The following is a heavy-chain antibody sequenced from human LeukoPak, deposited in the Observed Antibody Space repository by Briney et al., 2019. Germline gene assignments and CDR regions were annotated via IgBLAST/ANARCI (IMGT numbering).Heavy chain of an antibody. V-gene: IGHV3-15*01. CDR1: GFTFTNAW. CDR2: IRSKRDGGTT. CDR3: ARDWYYAFDF. Sequence: GGSLRLSCVDSGFTFTNAWMSWVRQAPGKGLEWVARIRSKRDGGTTDYAAPVRGRFTISRDDSKNTVYLQMNSLKAEDTAVYYCARDWYYAFDFWGQGTMVTVSS. J-gene: IGHJ3*01. D-gene: IGHD2-21*02.